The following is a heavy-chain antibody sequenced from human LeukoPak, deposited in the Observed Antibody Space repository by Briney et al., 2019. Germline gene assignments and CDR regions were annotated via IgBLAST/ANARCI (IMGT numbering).Heavy chain of an antibody. CDR3: ATLPGGVTTPNPS. J-gene: IGHJ5*02. D-gene: IGHD4-17*01. Sequence: SETLSLTCAVYGGSFSGYYWSWIRQPPGKGLEWIGEINHRGSTNYNSSLKSRVTISLDTSKNQFSLKLTSVTAADTAVYYCATLPGGVTTPNPSWGQGTLVTVSS. CDR1: GGSFSGYY. CDR2: INHRGST. V-gene: IGHV4-34*01.